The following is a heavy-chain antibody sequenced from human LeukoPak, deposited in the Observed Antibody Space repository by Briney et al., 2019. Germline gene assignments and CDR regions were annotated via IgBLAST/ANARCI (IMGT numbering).Heavy chain of an antibody. J-gene: IGHJ5*02. V-gene: IGHV4-61*02. CDR2: IYTSGST. CDR1: GGSISSGSYY. Sequence: SETLALTCTVSGGSISSGSYYWSWIRPPAWKGLEWIGRIYTSGSTNYNPSLKSRVTISGDTSKNQFSLKLSSVTAADTAVYYCARGGYYYDSSGYYTPFDPWGQGTLVTVSS. D-gene: IGHD3-22*01. CDR3: ARGGYYYDSSGYYTPFDP.